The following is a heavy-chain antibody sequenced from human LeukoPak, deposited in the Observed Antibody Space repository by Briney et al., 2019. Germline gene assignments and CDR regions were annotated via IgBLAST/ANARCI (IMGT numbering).Heavy chain of an antibody. Sequence: ASVKVSCKASGYTFTDYYMHWVRQAPGQGFEGMGWLNPNDGDTNYAQKFQGRVTMTRDTSISTAHMEVSRLRADDTAVYYCARANFLYCSSSTCLFDYWGQGTLVTVSS. CDR3: ARANFLYCSSSTCLFDY. CDR2: LNPNDGDT. CDR1: GYTFTDYY. D-gene: IGHD2-2*01. J-gene: IGHJ4*02. V-gene: IGHV1-2*02.